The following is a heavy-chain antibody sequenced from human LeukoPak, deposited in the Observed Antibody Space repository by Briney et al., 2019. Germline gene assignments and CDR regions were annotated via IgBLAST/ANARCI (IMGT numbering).Heavy chain of an antibody. D-gene: IGHD3-10*01. CDR3: ASGNPSDYYGSGSYHWNS. CDR1: GGSFSGYY. J-gene: IGHJ4*02. CDR2: INHSGST. V-gene: IGHV4-34*01. Sequence: TSETLSLTCAVYGGSFSGYYWSWIRQPPGKGLEWIGEINHSGSTNYNPSLKSRVTISVDTSKNQFSLKLSSVTAADTAVYYCASGNPSDYYGSGSYHWNSWGQGTLVTVSS.